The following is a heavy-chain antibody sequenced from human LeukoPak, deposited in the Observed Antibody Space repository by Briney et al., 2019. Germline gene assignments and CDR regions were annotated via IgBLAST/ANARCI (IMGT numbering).Heavy chain of an antibody. CDR3: ARDESVITGTDFDY. CDR1: GYTCTGYY. Sequence: ASVKVSRKASGYTCTGYYMHWVRQAPGQGLEWMGWINPNSGGTNYAQKFQGRVTMTRDTSISTAYMELSRLRSDDTAVYYCARDESVITGTDFDYWGQGTLVTVSS. J-gene: IGHJ4*02. CDR2: INPNSGGT. V-gene: IGHV1-2*02. D-gene: IGHD1-7*01.